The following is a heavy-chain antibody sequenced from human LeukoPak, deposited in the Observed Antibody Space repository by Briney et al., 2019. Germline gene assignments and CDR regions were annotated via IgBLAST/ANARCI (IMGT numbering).Heavy chain of an antibody. V-gene: IGHV3-7*05. CDR1: GFTFSRYW. CDR2: IKQDGSEK. CDR3: ARASQGAFDI. J-gene: IGHJ3*02. Sequence: PGGSLRLSCAASGFTFSRYWMSWVRQASGKGLEWVANIKQDGSEKYYVDSVKGRFTISRDNAKNSLYLQMNSLRAEDTAVYYCARASQGAFDIWGQGTMVTVSS.